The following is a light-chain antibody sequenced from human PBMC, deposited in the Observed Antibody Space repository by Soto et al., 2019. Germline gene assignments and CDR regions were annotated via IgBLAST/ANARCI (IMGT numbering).Light chain of an antibody. CDR3: QQYNNWPRT. V-gene: IGKV3-15*01. Sequence: EIVMTQSPATLSVSPGERATLSCRASQSVSSNLAWYQQKPGQAPRLLIYGASTRATGIPARFSGSVSGTEFTLTISSLQSEDFAVYYCQQYNNWPRTLGQGTRVDIK. CDR2: GAS. CDR1: QSVSSN. J-gene: IGKJ1*01.